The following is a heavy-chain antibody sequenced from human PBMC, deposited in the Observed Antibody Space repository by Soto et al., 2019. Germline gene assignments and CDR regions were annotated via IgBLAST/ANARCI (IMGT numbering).Heavy chain of an antibody. D-gene: IGHD1-26*01. CDR3: ATDQGWDIPGFDY. Sequence: ASVKVSCKASGYTFTSYGISWVRQAPGQGLEWMGWISAYNGNTAYAQKFEGRVTMTTDTYTTTAYKELRSLSSDDTAVYYCATDQGWDIPGFDYWGHGTLVPVSP. V-gene: IGHV1-18*01. CDR1: GYTFTSYG. CDR2: ISAYNGNT. J-gene: IGHJ4*01.